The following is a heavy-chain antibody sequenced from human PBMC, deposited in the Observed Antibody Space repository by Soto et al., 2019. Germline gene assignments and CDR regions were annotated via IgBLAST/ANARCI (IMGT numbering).Heavy chain of an antibody. CDR3: ARPNSGNFYYVAN. J-gene: IGHJ4*01. CDR1: GFSLSTSGVG. CDR2: IYWDNDE. Sequence: QITLKESGPTLVKPTQTLTLTCTFSGFSLSTSGVGVGWIRQPPGKALEWLALIYWDNDERYNPSLKSRLTISKDTFKNQVVLRMTNMDPVDTATYYWARPNSGNFYYVANWGHGTRVDVAS. D-gene: IGHD1-26*01. V-gene: IGHV2-5*02.